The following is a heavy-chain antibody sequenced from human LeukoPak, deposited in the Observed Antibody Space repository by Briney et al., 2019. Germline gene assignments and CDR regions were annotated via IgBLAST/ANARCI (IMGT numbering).Heavy chain of an antibody. CDR2: IIPIFGTA. CDR1: GGTFSSYA. CDR3: ARVSGYLEIWFDP. Sequence: ASVKVSCKASGGTFSSYAISWVRQAPGQGLEWMGGIIPIFGTANYAQKFQGRVTITTDESTSTAYLELSSLRSEDTAVYYCARVSGYLEIWFDPWGQGTLVTVSS. D-gene: IGHD3-3*01. J-gene: IGHJ5*02. V-gene: IGHV1-69*05.